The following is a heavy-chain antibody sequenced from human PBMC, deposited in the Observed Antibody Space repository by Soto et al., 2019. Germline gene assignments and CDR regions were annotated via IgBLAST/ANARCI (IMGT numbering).Heavy chain of an antibody. V-gene: IGHV1-46*03. D-gene: IGHD6-19*01. CDR1: GYTFTSSY. CDR2: INPSGGST. CDR3: ARGGSSGWHFPTEYMDV. J-gene: IGHJ6*03. Sequence: QVQLVQSGAEVKKPGSSVKVSCKASGYTFTSSYMHWVRQAPGQEREWMGIINPSGGSTSYAQNFQGRVTMSRDRSTSTFNMELSSLRSEDTAVYYCARGGSSGWHFPTEYMDVWGKGTTVTVSS.